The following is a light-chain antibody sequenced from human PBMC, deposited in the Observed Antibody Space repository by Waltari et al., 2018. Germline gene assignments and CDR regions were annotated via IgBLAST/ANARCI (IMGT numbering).Light chain of an antibody. CDR1: NNDIGGYNY. V-gene: IGLV2-14*03. CDR3: GSYTGSSTWV. J-gene: IGLJ3*02. Sequence: QSDLTQPASVSGSPGQSITISCTGTNNDIGGYNYLSWYQNHPGRAPTLIISDVSERPSGISHRFSGSKSGTTAYLSISDLQPDDEAEYFCGSYTGSSTWVFGGGTQVSVL. CDR2: DVS.